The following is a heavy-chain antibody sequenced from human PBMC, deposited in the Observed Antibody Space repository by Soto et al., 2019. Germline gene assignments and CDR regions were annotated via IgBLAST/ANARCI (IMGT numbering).Heavy chain of an antibody. D-gene: IGHD5-18*01. CDR1: GFIISDYY. CDR2: SRNKANSYTT. V-gene: IGHV3-72*01. Sequence: GGSLRLSCVASGFIISDYYIDWVRQAPGKGLEWVGRSRNKANSYTTDYAASVKGRFTISRDDSKNSLYPQMNSLKTEDTAVYYCARVVAGYSYGHYFDYWGQGTLVTVSS. CDR3: ARVVAGYSYGHYFDY. J-gene: IGHJ4*02.